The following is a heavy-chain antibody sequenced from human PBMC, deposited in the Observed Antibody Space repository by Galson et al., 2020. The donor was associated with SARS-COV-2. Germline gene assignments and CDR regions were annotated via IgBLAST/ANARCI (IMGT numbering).Heavy chain of an antibody. Sequence: SETLSLTCTVSGGSISSYCWSWIRQPPGKGLEWIGYIYYSGSTNYNPSLKSRFTISVDTSKNQFSLKLSSVTAADTAVYYCARAAQTYYDFWSGYYNAPHFDYWGQGTLVAVSS. CDR3: ARAAQTYYDFWSGYYNAPHFDY. D-gene: IGHD3-3*01. CDR1: GGSISSYC. V-gene: IGHV4-59*01. J-gene: IGHJ4*02. CDR2: IYYSGST.